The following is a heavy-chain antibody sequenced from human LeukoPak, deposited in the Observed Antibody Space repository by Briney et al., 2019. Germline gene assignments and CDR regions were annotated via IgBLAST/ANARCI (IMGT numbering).Heavy chain of an antibody. D-gene: IGHD2-2*01. CDR2: IYHTGST. CDR3: ARQLFTTSRYFDS. V-gene: IGHV4-38-2*01. J-gene: IGHJ4*02. Sequence: PSETLSLTCGVSGYSISSGYYWGWIRQPPGKGLQWIGTIYHTGSTYYKPSLKSRVTISVDTSKNQFSLKLSSVTAADTAVYYCARQLFTTSRYFDSWGQGTLVTVSS. CDR1: GYSISSGYY.